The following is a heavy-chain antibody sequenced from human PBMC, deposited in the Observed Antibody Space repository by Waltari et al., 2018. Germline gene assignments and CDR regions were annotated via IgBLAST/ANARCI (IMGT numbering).Heavy chain of an antibody. Sequence: QVQLVQSGAEVKKPGSSVKVSCKASGGTFSSYTISWVRQAPGQGLEWMGMIIPILGIANYAQKFQGRVTITADKSTSTAYMELSSLRSEDTAVYYCARVGVYCSSTSCSLNDAFDIWGQGTMVTVSS. V-gene: IGHV1-69*02. CDR3: ARVGVYCSSTSCSLNDAFDI. D-gene: IGHD2-2*01. CDR2: IIPILGIA. J-gene: IGHJ3*02. CDR1: GGTFSSYT.